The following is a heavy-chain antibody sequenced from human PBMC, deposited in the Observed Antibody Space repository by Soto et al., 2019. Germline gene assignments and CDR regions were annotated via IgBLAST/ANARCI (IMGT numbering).Heavy chain of an antibody. V-gene: IGHV4-34*01. J-gene: IGHJ4*02. CDR3: ARDAAEMATVSLAY. CDR1: DGYITSYY. CDR2: IKHSGST. Sequence: SQTMPLPCTVSDGYITSYYWSRISQPPGKGLEWIGKIKHSGSTNYNPSRKSRVTISVDTSKNQFSLKLSSVTAADTAVYYCARDAAEMATVSLAYCGEGALVTVSS. D-gene: IGHD4-4*01.